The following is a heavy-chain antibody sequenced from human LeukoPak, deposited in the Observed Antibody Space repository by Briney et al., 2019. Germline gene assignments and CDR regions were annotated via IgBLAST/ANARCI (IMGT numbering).Heavy chain of an antibody. CDR3: ARDPTGNDAFDI. J-gene: IGHJ3*02. D-gene: IGHD1-1*01. CDR1: GFAFSNYW. Sequence: GGSLRLSCAASGFAFSNYWMSWVRQAPGKRPEWVANIGLDGSERYYVDSVKGRFTISRDNTNNSLYLQLNSLRVEDTAVYYCARDPTGNDAFDIWGQGTRVTVSS. CDR2: IGLDGSER. V-gene: IGHV3-7*05.